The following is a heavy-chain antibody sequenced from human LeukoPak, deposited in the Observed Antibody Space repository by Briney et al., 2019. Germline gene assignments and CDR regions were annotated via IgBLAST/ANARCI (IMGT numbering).Heavy chain of an antibody. CDR3: ARGFDAFDI. CDR1: GFTSSSYS. CDR2: ISSSGSYI. J-gene: IGHJ3*02. D-gene: IGHD3-10*01. V-gene: IGHV3-21*01. Sequence: PGGSLRLSCAASGFTSSSYSMNWVRQAPGKGLEWVSSISSSGSYISYADSVKGRFTISRDNAKNSLYLQMNSLRAEDTAVYYCARGFDAFDIWGQGTMVTVSS.